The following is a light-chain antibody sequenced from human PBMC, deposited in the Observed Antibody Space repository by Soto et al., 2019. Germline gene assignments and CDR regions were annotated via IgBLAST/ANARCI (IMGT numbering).Light chain of an antibody. CDR1: QSLLH. Sequence: DIVMTQSPDSLAVSLGERATINCKFSQSLLHLAWYQPKPGQPPKLLIYWASTRASGVPDRFSGSASGTDFTRTISSLQAEDVAIYYCQQYYTTPVTFGQGTKVELK. CDR3: QQYYTTPVT. J-gene: IGKJ1*01. V-gene: IGKV4-1*01. CDR2: WAS.